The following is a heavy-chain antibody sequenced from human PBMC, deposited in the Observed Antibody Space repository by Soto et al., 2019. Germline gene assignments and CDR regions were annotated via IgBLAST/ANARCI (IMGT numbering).Heavy chain of an antibody. D-gene: IGHD3-16*01. J-gene: IGHJ6*03. CDR2: IDRDGSST. V-gene: IGHV3-74*01. Sequence: EAQLVESGGGLVQPGGSLRLSCGVSGFTFSRYWMHWVRQAPGKGLVWVSRIDRDGSSTSYADSVKGRFTISRDNAKNTLYLPMNSLRGEDTAVYYCAREATFGGVYYYYVDVWGKGTTVTVSS. CDR1: GFTFSRYW. CDR3: AREATFGGVYYYYVDV.